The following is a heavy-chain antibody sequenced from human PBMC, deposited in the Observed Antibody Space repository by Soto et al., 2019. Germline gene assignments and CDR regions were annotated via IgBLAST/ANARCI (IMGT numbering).Heavy chain of an antibody. J-gene: IGHJ6*02. Sequence: QVQLVQSGAEVKKPGSSVKVSCKTYGDTFSSNGISWVRLAPGQGLEWMGKIIPIFGTANYAQKFQDRVTITADESTSTAYMELSSLRSEDTAVYYCAKEIGYSSNTYYYYGMEVWGQGTTVSVSS. V-gene: IGHV1-69*15. D-gene: IGHD2-2*01. CDR1: GDTFSSNG. CDR3: AKEIGYSSNTYYYYGMEV. CDR2: IIPIFGTA.